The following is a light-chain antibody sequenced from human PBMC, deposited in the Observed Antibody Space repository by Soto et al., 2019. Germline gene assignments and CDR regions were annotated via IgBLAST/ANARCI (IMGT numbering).Light chain of an antibody. CDR1: QSVSSY. J-gene: IGKJ5*01. CDR3: QQYDRSSIT. CDR2: GAS. Sequence: ETVMTQSPGTLSLSPGERATLSCRASQSVSSYLAWYQQKPGQAPRLLMYGASNRATGVPDRFSGSGSGTDFTLTISRLEPEDFAVYYCQQYDRSSITFGQGTRLEIK. V-gene: IGKV3-20*01.